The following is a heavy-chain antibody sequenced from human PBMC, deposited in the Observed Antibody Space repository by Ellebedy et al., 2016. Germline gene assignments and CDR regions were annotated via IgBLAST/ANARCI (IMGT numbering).Heavy chain of an antibody. D-gene: IGHD6-19*01. J-gene: IGHJ4*02. CDR2: IYYSGST. CDR1: GGSFSGYY. CDR3: ARDRREEDSSGWYYFDY. V-gene: IGHV4-59*01. Sequence: SETLSLTCAVYGGSFSGYYWSWIRQPPGKGLEWIGYIYYSGSTNYNPSLKSRVTISVDTSKNQFSLKLSSVTAADTAVYYCARDRREEDSSGWYYFDYWGQGTLVTVSS.